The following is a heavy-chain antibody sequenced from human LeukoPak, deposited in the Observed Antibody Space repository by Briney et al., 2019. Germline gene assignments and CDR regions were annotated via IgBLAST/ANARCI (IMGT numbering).Heavy chain of an antibody. V-gene: IGHV3-23*01. CDR3: ASITSVPPFDY. Sequence: GGSLRLSCAASGFTFSSYAMSWVRQAPGKGLEWFSAISGSGGSTYYADSVKGRFTISRDNSKNTLYLQMNSLRAEDTAVYYCASITSVPPFDYWGQGTLVTVSS. J-gene: IGHJ4*02. D-gene: IGHD3-16*01. CDR2: ISGSGGST. CDR1: GFTFSSYA.